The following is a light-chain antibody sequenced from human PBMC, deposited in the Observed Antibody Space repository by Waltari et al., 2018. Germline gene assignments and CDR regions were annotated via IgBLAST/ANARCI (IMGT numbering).Light chain of an antibody. V-gene: IGLV2-14*01. CDR1: SSDVGGYNY. Sequence: QSALTQPASVSGSPGQSITISCTGTSSDVGGYNYVSWYQQHPGKAPKVMIFEVSNRPSGISNRFSGSRSGTTASLTISGLQAEDEADYYCSSYIDSSTLWVFGGGTKLTVL. J-gene: IGLJ3*02. CDR2: EVS. CDR3: SSYIDSSTLWV.